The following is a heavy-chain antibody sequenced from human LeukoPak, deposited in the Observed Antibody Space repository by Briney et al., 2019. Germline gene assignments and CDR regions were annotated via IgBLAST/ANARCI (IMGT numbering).Heavy chain of an antibody. CDR2: IYYSGST. CDR3: ARVTGYMTEDYFDY. Sequence: PSETLSLTCTVSGGSINSYYWSWIRQPPGKGLEWIGYIYYSGSTNYNPSLKSRVTISVDTSKNQFSLRLSSVTAADTTVYYCARVTGYMTEDYFDYWGQGTLITVSS. D-gene: IGHD6-13*01. V-gene: IGHV4-59*01. J-gene: IGHJ4*02. CDR1: GGSINSYY.